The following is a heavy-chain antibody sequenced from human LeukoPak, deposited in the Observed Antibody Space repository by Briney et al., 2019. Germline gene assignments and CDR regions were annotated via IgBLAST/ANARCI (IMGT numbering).Heavy chain of an antibody. D-gene: IGHD1-26*01. J-gene: IGHJ3*02. V-gene: IGHV3-74*01. CDR1: GFTFSSYW. CDR3: ARAIWDRDAFDI. Sequence: GSLRLSCAASGFTFSSYWMHWVRQAPGKGLVWVSRINSDGSSTSYADSVKGRFTISRDNAKNTLYLQMNSLGAEDTAVYYCARAIWDRDAFDIWGQGTMVTVSS. CDR2: INSDGSST.